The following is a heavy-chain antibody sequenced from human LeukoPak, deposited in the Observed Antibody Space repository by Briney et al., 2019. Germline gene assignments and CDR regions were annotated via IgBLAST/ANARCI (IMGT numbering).Heavy chain of an antibody. J-gene: IGHJ4*02. D-gene: IGHD5-12*01. V-gene: IGHV3-11*05. CDR1: GFTVSSNY. CDR3: ARDLGSGYDGGFDY. CDR2: ITSSSSYT. Sequence: GGSLRLSCAASGFTVSSNYMSWIRQAPGEGLEWVSYITSSSSYTNYADSVQGRFTISRDNANNSLYLHMNSLRAEDTAVYYCARDLGSGYDGGFDYWGQGTLVTVSS.